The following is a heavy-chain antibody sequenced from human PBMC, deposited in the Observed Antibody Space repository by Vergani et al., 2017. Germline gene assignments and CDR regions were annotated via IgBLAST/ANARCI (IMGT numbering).Heavy chain of an antibody. Sequence: EVQLLESGGGLVQPGGSLRLSCAASGFSFSDYAMSWVRQAPGKGLEWVAAISGSGSTIYYADSVKGRFTVSRDNSKNTLFLQMNSLRAEDTAVYYCAKKGFCVTSSCYTTPMDTLQYWGQGALVTVSS. CDR3: AKKGFCVTSSCYTTPMDTLQY. D-gene: IGHD2-2*01. CDR2: ISGSGSTI. V-gene: IGHV3-23*01. CDR1: GFSFSDYA. J-gene: IGHJ4*02.